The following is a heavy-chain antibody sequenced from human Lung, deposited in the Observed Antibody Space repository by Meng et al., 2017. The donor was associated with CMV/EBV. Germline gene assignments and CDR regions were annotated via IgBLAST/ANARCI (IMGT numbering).Heavy chain of an antibody. CDR2: INHSGST. V-gene: IGHV4-34*01. J-gene: IGHJ5*02. CDR1: GGSFSGYY. Sequence: SXTXSLXCAVYGGSFSGYYGSWIRQPPGKWLEWIGEINHSGSTNYNPSLKSRITISVDTSKNQFSLKLSSVTAADTAVYYCARGIGNCSSSSCRPADHNWIDPWXQGTLVTVSS. D-gene: IGHD2-2*01. CDR3: ARGIGNCSSSSCRPADHNWIDP.